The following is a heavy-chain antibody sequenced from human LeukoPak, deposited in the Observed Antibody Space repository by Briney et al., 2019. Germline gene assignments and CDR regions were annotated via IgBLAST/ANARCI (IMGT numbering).Heavy chain of an antibody. V-gene: IGHV4-31*03. Sequence: SETLSLTCTVSGGSISSGGYYWSWIRQHPGKGLEWIGYIYYSGSTYYNPSLKSRVTISVDTSKNQFSLKLSSVTAADTAVYYCARETLAAAGSRGYYYMDVWGKGTTVTVSS. J-gene: IGHJ6*03. CDR1: GGSISSGGYY. CDR2: IYYSGST. D-gene: IGHD6-13*01. CDR3: ARETLAAAGSRGYYYMDV.